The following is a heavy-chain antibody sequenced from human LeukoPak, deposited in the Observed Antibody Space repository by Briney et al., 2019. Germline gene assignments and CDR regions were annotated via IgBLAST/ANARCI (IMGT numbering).Heavy chain of an antibody. CDR2: IKGDGIEK. CDR1: GFSFSEND. CDR3: AKEGAYPIITYDS. D-gene: IGHD3-10*01. V-gene: IGHV3-7*01. J-gene: IGHJ5*01. Sequence: PGGSLRLSCAASGFSFSENDVHWVRQAPGKGLEWVANIKGDGIEKNYVDSVKGRFSISRDNAMNSLYLQMDSLRAEDTAVYYCAKEGAYPIITYDSWGQGALVTVSS.